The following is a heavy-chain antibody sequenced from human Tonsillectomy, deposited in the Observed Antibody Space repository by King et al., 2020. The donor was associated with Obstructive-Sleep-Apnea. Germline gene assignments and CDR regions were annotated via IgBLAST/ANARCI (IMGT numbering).Heavy chain of an antibody. CDR1: GGSITSGSHY. CDR3: ARDSCGGDCYPFGDAFDI. J-gene: IGHJ3*02. Sequence: VQPQESGPGLVKPSQTLSLTCNVSGGSITSGSHYWSLIRQHPGKGLEWVGYSYYSGGTYYNTSLKNRVTISVDTSKNQFSLKLTSVTAADTAVYYCARDSCGGDCYPFGDAFDIWGQGTMVTVSS. CDR2: SYYSGGT. V-gene: IGHV4-31*03. D-gene: IGHD2-21*02.